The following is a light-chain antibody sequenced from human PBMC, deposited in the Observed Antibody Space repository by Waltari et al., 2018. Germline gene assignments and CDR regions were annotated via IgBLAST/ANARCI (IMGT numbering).Light chain of an antibody. CDR1: QSVSSY. CDR2: DAS. J-gene: IGKJ1*01. Sequence: EIVLTQSPATLSLSPGERATLACRASQSVSSYLAWYQQKPGQAPRLLIYDASNRATGIPARFSGSWSGTDFTLTISSLEPEDLAVYYCQQRSNWRWTFGQGTKVEIK. CDR3: QQRSNWRWT. V-gene: IGKV3-11*01.